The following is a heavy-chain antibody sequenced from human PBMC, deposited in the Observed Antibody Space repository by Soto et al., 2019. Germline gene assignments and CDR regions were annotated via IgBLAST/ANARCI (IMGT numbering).Heavy chain of an antibody. CDR1: GFSLSTKYVR. D-gene: IGHD6-13*01. J-gene: IGHJ4*02. CDR2: IYWDDDK. Sequence: QITLKESGPTVVKPTQTLTLTCTVSGFSLSTKYVRVGWIRQPPGKALEWLALIYWDDDKHYSPSLMNRLTITKDTSKNQVVHTMNNVDPVDTATYYCARSITAIGTSFDSWGQGTLVTVSS. V-gene: IGHV2-5*02. CDR3: ARSITAIGTSFDS.